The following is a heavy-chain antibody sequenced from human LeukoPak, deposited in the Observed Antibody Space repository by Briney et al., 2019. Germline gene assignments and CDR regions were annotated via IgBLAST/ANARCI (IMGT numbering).Heavy chain of an antibody. J-gene: IGHJ4*02. D-gene: IGHD1-26*01. CDR3: ASRRVGAFDY. Sequence: SETLSLTCTVSGGSISSYYWSWIRQPPGKGLEWIGYIYYSGSTNYNPSLKSRVTISIDTSKNEFSLKLSSATAADTAVYYCASRRVGAFDYWGQGTLVTVSS. CDR1: GGSISSYY. V-gene: IGHV4-59*08. CDR2: IYYSGST.